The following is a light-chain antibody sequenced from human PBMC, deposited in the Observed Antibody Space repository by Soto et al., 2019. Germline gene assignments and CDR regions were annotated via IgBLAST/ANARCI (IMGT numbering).Light chain of an antibody. J-gene: IGLJ3*02. CDR3: VLYMGSGIWV. V-gene: IGLV8-61*01. Sequence: QTVVTQEPSFSVSPGGTVTLTCGLSSGSVSTNYYPSWYQQTPGQAPRTLIYNTNTRSSGVPDRFSDSILGNKAALTITGAQADDESDYYCVLYMGSGIWVFGGGTKLTVL. CDR1: SGSVSTNYY. CDR2: NTN.